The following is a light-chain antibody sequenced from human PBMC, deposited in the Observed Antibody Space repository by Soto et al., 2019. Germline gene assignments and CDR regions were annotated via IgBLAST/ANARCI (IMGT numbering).Light chain of an antibody. CDR1: SNDIGGNNY. CDR2: EVS. V-gene: IGLV2-14*01. CDR3: SSDTAFSTWV. Sequence: QSALTQPASASGSPGQSITISCTGTSNDIGGNNYVSWYQHHPGKPPQLIIYEVSNRPSGVAHRFAGSKSGDTASLTSSVLQAEDGADYYGSSDTAFSTWVFGGGTKLTVL. J-gene: IGLJ3*02.